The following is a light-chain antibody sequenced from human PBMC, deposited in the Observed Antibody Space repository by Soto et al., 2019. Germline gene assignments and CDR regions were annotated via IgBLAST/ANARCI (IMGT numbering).Light chain of an antibody. CDR2: AAS. CDR3: QQYENLPIT. CDR1: QSISNY. J-gene: IGKJ5*01. Sequence: IQMTQSPSSLSASVGDRVSIACGASQSISNYLNWFQQKPGKAPKLLIYAASNLETGVPSRFSGSGSGTDFTFTISSLQPEDIATYYCQQYENLPITFGQGTRLEIK. V-gene: IGKV1-33*01.